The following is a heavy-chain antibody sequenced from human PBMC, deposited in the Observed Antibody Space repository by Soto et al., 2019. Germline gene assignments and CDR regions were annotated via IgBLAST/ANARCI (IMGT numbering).Heavy chain of an antibody. CDR3: ARNDFWAFDI. Sequence: SETLSLTCTVSGGSISSYYWSWIRQPPGKGLEWIGYIYYSGSTNYNPSLKSRVTISVDTSKNQFSLKLSSVTAADTAVYYCARNDFWAFDIWGQGTMVTVSS. CDR2: IYYSGST. D-gene: IGHD3-3*01. V-gene: IGHV4-59*08. J-gene: IGHJ3*02. CDR1: GGSISSYY.